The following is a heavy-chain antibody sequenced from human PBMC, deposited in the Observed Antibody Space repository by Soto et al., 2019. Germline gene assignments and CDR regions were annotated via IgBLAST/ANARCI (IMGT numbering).Heavy chain of an antibody. J-gene: IGHJ6*02. V-gene: IGHV1-3*01. CDR2: INAGNGNT. CDR3: ARDRRWLRSAHYYYYGMDV. D-gene: IGHD5-12*01. CDR1: GYTFTSYA. Sequence: GASVKVSCKASGYTFTSYAMHWVRQAPGQRLEWMGWINAGNGNTKYSQKFQGRVTITRDTSASTAYMELSSLRSEDTAVYYCARDRRWLRSAHYYYYGMDVWGQGTTVTVSS.